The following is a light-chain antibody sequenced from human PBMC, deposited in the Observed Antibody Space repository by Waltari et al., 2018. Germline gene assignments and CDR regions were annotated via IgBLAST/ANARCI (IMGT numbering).Light chain of an antibody. J-gene: IGKJ4*01. CDR3: QQSDNTPLT. Sequence: AIQLTQSPSSLAASVGDRVTITCRASQGISSAVAWYQQKPGKVPNLLIYDASRLERGVPSRFSGSTSGTDFTLTISKLRPEDAGTFYCQQSDNTPLTFGGGTKVEI. V-gene: IGKV1D-13*01. CDR1: QGISSA. CDR2: DAS.